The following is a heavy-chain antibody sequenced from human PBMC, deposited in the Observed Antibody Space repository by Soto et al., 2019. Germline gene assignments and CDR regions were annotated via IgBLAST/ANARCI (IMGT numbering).Heavy chain of an antibody. CDR2: IYHTGTT. D-gene: IGHD2-2*01. Sequence: SETLSLTCSVSGGSISSIDYFWSWIRQPPGKGLEWIGFIYHTGTTYYNPSLRSRVTISIDTSKSQFSMKLNSVTAADTAVYYCARVMAAMQNWLDPWGQGTLVTVSS. V-gene: IGHV4-30-4*01. CDR1: GGSISSIDYF. J-gene: IGHJ5*02. CDR3: ARVMAAMQNWLDP.